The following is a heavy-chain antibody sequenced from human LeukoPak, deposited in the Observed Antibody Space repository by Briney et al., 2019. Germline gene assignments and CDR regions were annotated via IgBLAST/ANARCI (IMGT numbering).Heavy chain of an antibody. CDR3: ARVLIAVAAFDY. CDR1: GDSVSSGTYY. V-gene: IGHV4-61*01. J-gene: IGHJ4*02. Sequence: PSETLSLTCTVSGDSVSSGTYYWTWIRQATGKGLEWIGYIYYGGSTNYSPSLKSRVTISVDTSKNQVSLNLSSVTSADAAVYYCARVLIAVAAFDYWGQGTLVTVSS. D-gene: IGHD6-19*01. CDR2: IYYGGST.